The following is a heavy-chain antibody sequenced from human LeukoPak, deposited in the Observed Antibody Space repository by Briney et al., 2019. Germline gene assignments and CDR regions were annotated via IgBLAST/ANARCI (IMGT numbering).Heavy chain of an antibody. J-gene: IGHJ4*02. CDR1: GFTFGTYA. CDR3: ARGAILGGYNLIDD. CDR2: ILSDGSIQ. D-gene: IGHD1-26*01. V-gene: IGHV3-30*04. Sequence: GGSLRLSCAASGFTFGTYAMHWVRQAPGKGLEWVAVILSDGSIQNTADSVRGRFIISRDNSKNTLFLQMNRLRIEDTAVYYCARGAILGGYNLIDDWGQGTLVTVSS.